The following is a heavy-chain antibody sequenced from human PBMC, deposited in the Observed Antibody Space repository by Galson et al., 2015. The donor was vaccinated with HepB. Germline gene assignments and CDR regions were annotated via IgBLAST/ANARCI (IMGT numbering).Heavy chain of an antibody. CDR2: ISSSSSYI. CDR1: GFTFSSYS. Sequence: SLRLSCAASGFTFSSYSMNWVRQAPGKGLEWVSSISSSSSYIYYADSVKGRFTISRDNAKNSLYLQMNSLRAEDTAVYYCARDSLVATISPHYWGQGTLVTVSS. V-gene: IGHV3-21*01. J-gene: IGHJ4*02. CDR3: ARDSLVATISPHY. D-gene: IGHD5-12*01.